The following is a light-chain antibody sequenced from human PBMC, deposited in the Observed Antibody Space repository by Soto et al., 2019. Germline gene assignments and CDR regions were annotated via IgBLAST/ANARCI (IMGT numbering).Light chain of an antibody. CDR3: QQRSTWPQT. CDR2: ESS. Sequence: EIVLTQSPATLSLSPWERATLSCRASQSVDNYLDWYQQKPGQAPRLLIYESSNRATGIPARFSGSGSGTDFSLTISSLEPEDFAVYYCQQRSTWPQTFGQGTKV. CDR1: QSVDNY. V-gene: IGKV3-11*01. J-gene: IGKJ1*01.